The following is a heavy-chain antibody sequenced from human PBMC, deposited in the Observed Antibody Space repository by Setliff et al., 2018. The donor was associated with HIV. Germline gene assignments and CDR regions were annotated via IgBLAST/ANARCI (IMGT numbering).Heavy chain of an antibody. CDR3: ARGGTSSNWFGP. CDR1: GASISSNT. D-gene: IGHD2-2*01. J-gene: IGHJ5*02. Sequence: SETLSLTCIVSGASISSNTWSRIRQAPGKGLQWIGFIYNSVTTNYNPPLKSRVTISLDTSKNQFSLKLTSVTAADTAVYYCARGGTSSNWFGPWGQGTLVTVSS. CDR2: IYNSVTT. V-gene: IGHV4-59*01.